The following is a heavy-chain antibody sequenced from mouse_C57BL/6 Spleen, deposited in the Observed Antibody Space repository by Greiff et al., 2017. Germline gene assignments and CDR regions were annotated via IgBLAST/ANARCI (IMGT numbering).Heavy chain of an antibody. Sequence: ESGPGLVKPSQSLSLTCSVTGYSITSGYYWNWIRQFPGNKLEWMGYISYDGSNNYNPSLKNRISITRDTSKNQFFLKLNSVTTEDTATYYCASYGYYAMDDWGQGTSVTVSS. CDR2: ISYDGSN. V-gene: IGHV3-6*01. J-gene: IGHJ4*01. CDR1: GYSITSGYY. D-gene: IGHD1-1*02. CDR3: ASYGYYAMDD.